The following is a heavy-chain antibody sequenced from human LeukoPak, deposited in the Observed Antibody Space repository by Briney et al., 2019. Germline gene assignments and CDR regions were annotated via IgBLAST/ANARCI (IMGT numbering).Heavy chain of an antibody. CDR2: VDPEDGET. D-gene: IGHD2-15*01. J-gene: IGHJ4*01. Sequence: ASVKVSCKASGYTFTDYYMHWVQQAPGKGLEWMGRVDPEDGETIYAEKFQGRVTITADTSTDTAYMELSSLRSEDTAVYYCATESRYCSGGSCYYDYWGHGTLVTVSS. CDR1: GYTFTDYY. V-gene: IGHV1-69-2*01. CDR3: ATESRYCSGGSCYYDY.